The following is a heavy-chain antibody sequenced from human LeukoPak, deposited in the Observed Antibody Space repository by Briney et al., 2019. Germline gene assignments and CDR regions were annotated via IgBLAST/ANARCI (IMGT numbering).Heavy chain of an antibody. CDR2: ISSSSSYI. V-gene: IGHV3-21*01. D-gene: IGHD2-2*01. CDR1: GFTFSIYG. J-gene: IGHJ4*02. CDR3: AKGLVGDDY. Sequence: GGSLRLSCAASGFTFSIYGMNWVRQAPGKGLEWVSSISSSSSYIYYADSVKDRFTISRDNAKNSLYLQMNSLRAEDAAVYYCAKGLVGDDYWGQGTLVTVSS.